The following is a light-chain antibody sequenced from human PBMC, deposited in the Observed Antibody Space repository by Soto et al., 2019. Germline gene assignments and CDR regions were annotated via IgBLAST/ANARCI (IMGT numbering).Light chain of an antibody. Sequence: DIQMTQSPSTLSASVGDRVTITCRASQRISSWLAWYQQKPGQAPNLLIYDASSLEGGVPSRFSGSGSGTEFTLTISSLQPDDFATYYCQQYNSYSWTFGQGTKVDI. CDR2: DAS. V-gene: IGKV1-5*01. CDR1: QRISSW. J-gene: IGKJ1*01. CDR3: QQYNSYSWT.